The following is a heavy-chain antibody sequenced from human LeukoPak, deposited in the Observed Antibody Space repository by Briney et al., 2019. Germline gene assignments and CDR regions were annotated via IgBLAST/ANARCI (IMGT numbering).Heavy chain of an antibody. CDR2: IIPIFGTA. D-gene: IGHD1-26*01. V-gene: IGHV1-69*13. Sequence: SVKVSCKASGGTFNRYGISWVRQAPGQGLEWMGGIIPIFGTANYAQKFQGRVTITADESTSTAYMELSSLRSEDTAVYYCAGASIVGAHFDYWGQGTLVTVSS. CDR3: AGASIVGAHFDY. J-gene: IGHJ4*02. CDR1: GGTFNRYG.